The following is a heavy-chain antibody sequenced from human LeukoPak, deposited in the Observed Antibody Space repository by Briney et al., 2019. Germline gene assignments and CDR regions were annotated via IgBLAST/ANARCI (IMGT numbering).Heavy chain of an antibody. D-gene: IGHD3-3*01. CDR3: ARAPIGTIFGILYYFDY. Sequence: SETLSLTCTVSGGSISSYYWSWLRQPPGKGREWIVYIYYCGCTKYNPPLKSRVTISVDTSKHQFSLKLSSVTAPDTAGYYCARAPIGTIFGILYYFDYWGQGTLVTVSS. J-gene: IGHJ4*02. V-gene: IGHV4-59*01. CDR1: GGSISSYY. CDR2: IYYCGCT.